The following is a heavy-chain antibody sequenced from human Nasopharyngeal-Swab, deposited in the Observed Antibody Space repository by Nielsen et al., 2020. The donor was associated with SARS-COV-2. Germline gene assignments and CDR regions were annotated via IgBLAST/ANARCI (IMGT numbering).Heavy chain of an antibody. Sequence: ASVKVSCKESGYTFTSYYMHWVRQAPGQGLEGMGIINPSGGSTSYAQKFQGRVTMTRDTSTSTVYMELSSLRSEDTAVYYCARDGVLTIFGVWRAPGSEYYFDYWGQGTLVTVSS. V-gene: IGHV1-46*01. CDR1: GYTFTSYY. CDR2: INPSGGST. J-gene: IGHJ4*02. CDR3: ARDGVLTIFGVWRAPGSEYYFDY. D-gene: IGHD3-3*01.